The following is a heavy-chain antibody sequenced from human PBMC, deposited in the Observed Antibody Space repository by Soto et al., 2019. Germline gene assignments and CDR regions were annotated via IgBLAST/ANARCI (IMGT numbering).Heavy chain of an antibody. Sequence: QVQLVKSGAEVKKPGSSVKVSCKAPGGTFSSYAISWVRQAPGQGLEWMGGIIPIFGTAKYAQKFQGRVTITADESTSTGYMELSSLRSEDTAVYYCARSQGGSSSLDIYYYYYYGMDVWGQGTTVTVSS. J-gene: IGHJ6*02. CDR2: IIPIFGTA. D-gene: IGHD2-15*01. CDR1: GGTFSSYA. V-gene: IGHV1-69*01. CDR3: ARSQGGSSSLDIYYYYYYGMDV.